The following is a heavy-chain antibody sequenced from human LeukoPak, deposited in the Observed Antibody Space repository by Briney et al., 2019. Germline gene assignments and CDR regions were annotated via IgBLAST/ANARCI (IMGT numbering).Heavy chain of an antibody. J-gene: IGHJ4*02. CDR3: ARVTAVAGTSVGVDA. D-gene: IGHD6-19*01. V-gene: IGHV3-21*01. Sequence: GSLRLSCAASGFTFSSYRMNWVRQAPGKGLEWVSSISSSSSYIYYADSVKGRFTISRDNAKNSLYLQMNSLRAEDTAVYYCARVTAVAGTSVGVDAWGQGILVTVS. CDR1: GFTFSSYR. CDR2: ISSSSSYI.